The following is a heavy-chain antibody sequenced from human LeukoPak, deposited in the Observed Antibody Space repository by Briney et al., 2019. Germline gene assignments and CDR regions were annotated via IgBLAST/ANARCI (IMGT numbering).Heavy chain of an antibody. CDR3: ARRDDVFEI. CDR1: GFTFSDYY. J-gene: IGHJ3*02. CDR2: ISSRSSST. Sequence: GGSLRLSCAASGFTFSDYYMSWIPQAPGKGLEWVSYISSRSSSTDYADSVKGRFTISRDNAKKSLYLQMNSLRAEDTAVYYCARRDDVFEIWGQGTRVTVSS. V-gene: IGHV3-11*03.